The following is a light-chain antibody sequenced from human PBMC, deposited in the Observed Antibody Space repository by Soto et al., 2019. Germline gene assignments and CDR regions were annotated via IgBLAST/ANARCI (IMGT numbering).Light chain of an antibody. J-gene: IGLJ2*01. CDR2: DVT. Sequence: QSALTQPASVSGSPGRSVTISCIGTSTDVGDFNYVSWYQHLPGRAPKLIIYDVTNRPSGISYRFSASKSGRTASLTISGLQAEDEADYYCSSYSSSTTHVVFGGGTKVTVL. V-gene: IGLV2-14*03. CDR1: STDVGDFNY. CDR3: SSYSSSTTHVV.